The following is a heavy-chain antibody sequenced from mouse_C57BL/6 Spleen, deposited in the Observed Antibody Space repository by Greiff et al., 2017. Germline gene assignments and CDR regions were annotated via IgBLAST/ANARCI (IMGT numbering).Heavy chain of an antibody. V-gene: IGHV1-69*01. CDR3: ARDPNFDV. J-gene: IGHJ1*03. Sequence: QVQLQQPGAELVMPGASVKLSCKASGYTFTSYWMHWVKQRPGQGLEWIGEIDPSDSYTHYNQKFKGKSTLTVDKSSSTAYMQLSSLTSEDSAVYYCARDPNFDVWGTGTTVTVSS. CDR2: IDPSDSYT. CDR1: GYTFTSYW.